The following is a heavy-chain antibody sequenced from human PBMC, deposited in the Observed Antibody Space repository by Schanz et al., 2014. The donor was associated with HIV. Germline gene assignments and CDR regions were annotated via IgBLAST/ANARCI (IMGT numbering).Heavy chain of an antibody. J-gene: IGHJ4*02. Sequence: QVQLVQSGPEVKKPGASVRVSCETSGYTFSDYDINWVRQAPGQGLEWLGLIMPKFGTENYAQKYQGRVTLTADATTAYMDLSSLKFEDTAVYYCVRVANYDGDDYYQRSHFDLWGQGTLVTVSS. CDR3: VRVANYDGDDYYQRSHFDL. CDR2: IMPKFGTE. D-gene: IGHD3-22*01. CDR1: GYTFSDYD. V-gene: IGHV1-69*01.